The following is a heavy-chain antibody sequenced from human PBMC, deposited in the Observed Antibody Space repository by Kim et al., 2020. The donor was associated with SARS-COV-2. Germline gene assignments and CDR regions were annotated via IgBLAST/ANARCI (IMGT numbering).Heavy chain of an antibody. CDR2: IYYSGNT. V-gene: IGHV4-39*01. CDR1: GGYISTSSYY. CDR3: ARALDYYDRSAYYD. D-gene: IGHD3-22*01. Sequence: SETLSLTCTVSGGYISTSSYYWGWIRQPPGKGLEWIGNIYYSGNTYYNSSLKSRVTIFLDTSKNQFTLKLSSVTAADTAVYYCARALDYYDRSAYYDWGQGTLVTVS. J-gene: IGHJ4*02.